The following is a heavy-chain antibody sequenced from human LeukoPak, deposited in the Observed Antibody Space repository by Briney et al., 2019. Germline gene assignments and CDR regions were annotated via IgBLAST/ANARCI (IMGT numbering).Heavy chain of an antibody. CDR3: ARAGVAGTVYFDY. Sequence: PGGSLRLSCGASGFXFSSYEMNWVRQAPGKGLQWVSYISNSGSTIYYADSVRGRFTISRDNARNSLSLQMNSLRAEDTAVYYCARAGVAGTVYFDYWGQGTLVTVSS. CDR2: ISNSGSTI. D-gene: IGHD6-19*01. J-gene: IGHJ4*02. CDR1: GFXFSSYE. V-gene: IGHV3-48*03.